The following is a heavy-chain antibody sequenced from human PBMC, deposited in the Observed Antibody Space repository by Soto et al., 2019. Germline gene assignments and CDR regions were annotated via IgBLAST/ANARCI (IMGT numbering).Heavy chain of an antibody. D-gene: IGHD2-2*01. J-gene: IGHJ4*02. CDR3: AKDGSYCSSTSCPITIFDY. Sequence: LRLSCAASGFTFSSYAMSCVRQAPGKGLEWVSAISGSGGSTYYADSVKGRFTISRDNSKNTLYLQMNSLRAEDTAVYYCAKDGSYCSSTSCPITIFDYWGQGTLVTVSS. CDR2: ISGSGGST. V-gene: IGHV3-23*01. CDR1: GFTFSSYA.